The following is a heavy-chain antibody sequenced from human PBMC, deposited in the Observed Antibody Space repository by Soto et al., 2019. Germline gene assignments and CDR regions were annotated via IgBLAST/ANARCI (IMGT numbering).Heavy chain of an antibody. V-gene: IGHV1-69*13. Sequence: SVKVSCKASGGTFSSYAISWVRQAPGQGLEWMGGIIPIFGTANYAQKFQGRVTITADESTSTAYMELSSLRSEDTAVYYCARGGPDRYNWFDPWGQGTLVTVSS. D-gene: IGHD2-21*02. CDR1: GGTFSSYA. CDR2: IIPIFGTA. J-gene: IGHJ5*02. CDR3: ARGGPDRYNWFDP.